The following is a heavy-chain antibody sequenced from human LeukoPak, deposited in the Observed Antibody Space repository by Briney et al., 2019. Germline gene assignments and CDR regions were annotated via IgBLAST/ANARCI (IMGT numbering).Heavy chain of an antibody. Sequence: ASVKASCKASGYTFTSNDINWVRQAPGQGLEWMGWMNPNTGNTAYAQKFQGRVTMTRDTSISTAYMELSSLRSEDTAVYYCAKVTTIRNNWFDPWGQGTLVTVSS. CDR3: AKVTTIRNNWFDP. V-gene: IGHV1-8*01. D-gene: IGHD4-17*01. CDR2: MNPNTGNT. CDR1: GYTFTSND. J-gene: IGHJ5*02.